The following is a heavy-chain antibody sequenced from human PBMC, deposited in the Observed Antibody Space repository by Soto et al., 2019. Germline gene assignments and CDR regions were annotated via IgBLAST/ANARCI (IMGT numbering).Heavy chain of an antibody. CDR3: ATGWSDVVPGAMDT. D-gene: IGHD2-2*01. V-gene: IGHV4-4*07. J-gene: IGHJ5*02. Sequence: QVQLQESGPGLVKPSETLSLSCTVSGGSFSSYYCNWVRKSAGKGLEWIGRIYPSGSTTYNPSLKSRLTMSVDTSKNQFSLRLTSMTAADTAVYYCATGWSDVVPGAMDTWGQGTLVTVSS. CDR2: IYPSGST. CDR1: GGSFSSYY.